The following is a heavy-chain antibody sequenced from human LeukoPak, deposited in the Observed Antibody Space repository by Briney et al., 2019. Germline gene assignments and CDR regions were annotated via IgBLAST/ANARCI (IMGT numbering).Heavy chain of an antibody. Sequence: SETLSLTCAVYGGSFSGYYWSWIRQPLGKGLEWIGEINHSGSTNYNPSLKSRVTISVDTSKNQFSLKLSSVTAADTAVYYCARQDSFLLWGQGTLVTVSS. CDR2: INHSGST. D-gene: IGHD3/OR15-3a*01. CDR3: ARQDSFLL. V-gene: IGHV4-34*01. CDR1: GGSFSGYY. J-gene: IGHJ4*02.